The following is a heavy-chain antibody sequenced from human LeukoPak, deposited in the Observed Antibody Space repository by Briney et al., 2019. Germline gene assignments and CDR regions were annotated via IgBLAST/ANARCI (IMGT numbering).Heavy chain of an antibody. CDR2: ISGSGGST. CDR3: VITTDMFGELPDY. V-gene: IGHV3-23*01. CDR1: GFTFSSYA. Sequence: PGGSLRLSCAASGFTFSSYAMGWVRQAPGKGLEWVSAISGSGGSTYYADSMKGRFTISRDNSKNTLYLQMNSLRAEDTAVYYCVITTDMFGELPDYWGQGTLVTVSS. D-gene: IGHD3-10*02. J-gene: IGHJ4*02.